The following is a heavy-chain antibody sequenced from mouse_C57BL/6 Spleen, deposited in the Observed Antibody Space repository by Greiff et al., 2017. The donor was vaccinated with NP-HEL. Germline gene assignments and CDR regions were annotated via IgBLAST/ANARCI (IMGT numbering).Heavy chain of an antibody. CDR2: ISYDGSN. Sequence: VQLQQSGPGLVKPSQSLSLTCSVTGYSITSGYYWNWIRQFPGNKLEWMGYISYDGSNNYNPSLKNRISITRDTSKNQFFLKLNSVTTEDTATYYCAREGSMMVTTGFAYWGQGTLVTVSA. D-gene: IGHD2-3*01. CDR1: GYSITSGYY. J-gene: IGHJ3*01. V-gene: IGHV3-6*01. CDR3: AREGSMMVTTGFAY.